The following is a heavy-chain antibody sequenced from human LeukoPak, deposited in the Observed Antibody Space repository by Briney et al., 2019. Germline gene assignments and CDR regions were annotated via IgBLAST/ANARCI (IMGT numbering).Heavy chain of an antibody. Sequence: GGSLRLSCAASGFTFSSYAMSWVRQAPGEGLEWVSAISGSGGSTYYADSVKGRFTISRDNFKNTLYLQMNSLRAEDTAVYYCAKGSIAARGAFDIWGQGTMVTVSS. V-gene: IGHV3-23*01. CDR2: ISGSGGST. CDR1: GFTFSSYA. J-gene: IGHJ3*02. CDR3: AKGSIAARGAFDI. D-gene: IGHD6-6*01.